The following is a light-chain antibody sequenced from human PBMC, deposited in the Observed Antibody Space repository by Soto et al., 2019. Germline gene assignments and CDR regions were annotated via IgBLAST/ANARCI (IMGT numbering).Light chain of an antibody. V-gene: IGLV2-8*01. CDR3: SSYAGSDNPYV. CDR2: EVT. Sequence: QSALTQPASVSGSPGQSITISCTGTSSDIGHYDYVSWYQQHPGKAPKLMIYEVTKRPLGVPDRFSGSKSGNTASLTVSGLQAEDEADYYCSSYAGSDNPYVFGTGTKLTVL. J-gene: IGLJ1*01. CDR1: SSDIGHYDY.